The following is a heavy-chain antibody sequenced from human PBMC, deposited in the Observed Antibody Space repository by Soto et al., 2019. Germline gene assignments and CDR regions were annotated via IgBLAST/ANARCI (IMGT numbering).Heavy chain of an antibody. J-gene: IGHJ3*02. D-gene: IGHD3-22*01. CDR3: ANGLTSYYDSSGYYGAFDT. Sequence: PGGSLRLSCSASGFTFSSYAMHWVRQAPGKGLEYVSAISSNGGSTYYADSVKGRVTISRDTSKNTLYLQMSSLRAEATAVYYCANGLTSYYDSSGYYGAFDTWGHGTMVTVSS. V-gene: IGHV3-64D*06. CDR1: GFTFSSYA. CDR2: ISSNGGST.